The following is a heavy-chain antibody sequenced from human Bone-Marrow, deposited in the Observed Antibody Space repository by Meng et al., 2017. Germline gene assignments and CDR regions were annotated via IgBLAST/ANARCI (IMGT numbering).Heavy chain of an antibody. J-gene: IGHJ4*02. D-gene: IGHD6-13*01. Sequence: GESLKISCAVSGFTFDDYGMSWVRQAPGKGLEWVSGINWNGGSTGYADSVKGRFTISRDNAKNSLYLQMNSLRAEDTALYYCASKGTSSSYDYWGQGTLVTVSS. CDR1: GFTFDDYG. CDR3: ASKGTSSSYDY. V-gene: IGHV3-20*04. CDR2: INWNGGST.